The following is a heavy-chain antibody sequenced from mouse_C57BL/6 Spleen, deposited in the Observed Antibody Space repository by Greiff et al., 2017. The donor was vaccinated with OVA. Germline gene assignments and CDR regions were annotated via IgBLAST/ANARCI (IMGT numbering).Heavy chain of an antibody. CDR3: ARRRIYDGYAMDD. Sequence: EVQLQQSGPELVKPGASVKISCKASGYTFTDYYMNWVKQSHGKSLEWIGDINPNNGGTSYNQKFKGKATLTVDKSSSTAYMELRSLTSEDSAVYDCARRRIYDGYAMDDWGKGTSVTVSS. CDR2: INPNNGGT. D-gene: IGHD2-3*01. J-gene: IGHJ4*01. V-gene: IGHV1-26*01. CDR1: GYTFTDYY.